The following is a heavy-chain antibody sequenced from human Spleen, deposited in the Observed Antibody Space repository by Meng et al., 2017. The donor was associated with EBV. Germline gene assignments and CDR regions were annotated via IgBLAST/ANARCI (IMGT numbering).Heavy chain of an antibody. CDR1: GFSLSTSGVG. D-gene: IGHD7-27*01. CDR2: IYWDDVE. Sequence: TTLKESGPTLVRPTPTLTLTCTFSGFSLSTSGVGVGLVRQPPGKALECLALIYWDDVERYSPSLRSRLTITKDTSKNQVFLTMTNMDPVDTATYYCAHALGHFDYWGQGTLVTVSS. CDR3: AHALGHFDY. J-gene: IGHJ4*02. V-gene: IGHV2-5*02.